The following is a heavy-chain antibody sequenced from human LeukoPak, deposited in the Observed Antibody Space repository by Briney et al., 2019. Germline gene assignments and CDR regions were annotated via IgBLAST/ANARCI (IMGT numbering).Heavy chain of an antibody. V-gene: IGHV4-39*01. CDR2: IYYSGST. D-gene: IGHD6-13*01. CDR3: ARPIQIAAAGTGWFDP. CDR1: GGSISSSSYY. Sequence: SETLSLTCTVPGGSISSSSYYWGWIRQPPGKGLEWIGSIYYSGSTYYNPSLKSRVTISVDTSKNQFSLKLSSVTAADTAVYYCARPIQIAAAGTGWFDPWGQGTLVTVSS. J-gene: IGHJ5*02.